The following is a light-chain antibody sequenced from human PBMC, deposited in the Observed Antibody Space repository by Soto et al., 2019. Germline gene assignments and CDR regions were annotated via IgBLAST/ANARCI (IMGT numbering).Light chain of an antibody. CDR3: QKYDSAPWT. CDR1: QGISNY. CDR2: AAS. Sequence: DIQMTQSPSSLSASVRDRVTITCRASQGISNYLAWYQQKPGKVPKLLIYAASTLQSGVPSRFSGSGSGTDFTLTISGLQPEDVANYYCQKYDSAPWTFGQGTKVEIK. V-gene: IGKV1-27*01. J-gene: IGKJ1*01.